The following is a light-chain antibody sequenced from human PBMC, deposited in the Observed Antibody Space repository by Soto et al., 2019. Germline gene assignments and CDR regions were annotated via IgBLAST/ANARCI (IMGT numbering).Light chain of an antibody. CDR1: QSVVSSY. CDR2: GAS. V-gene: IGKV3-20*01. CDR3: QQYGPPRYT. Sequence: EIVLTQSPGTLSLSPGEGATLSCRASQSVVSSYLAWYQQKPGQAPRLLIYGASSRATGIPDRFSGSGSGTGFTLTISRLEPEDFAVYYCQQYGPPRYTFGQGTKLEIK. J-gene: IGKJ2*01.